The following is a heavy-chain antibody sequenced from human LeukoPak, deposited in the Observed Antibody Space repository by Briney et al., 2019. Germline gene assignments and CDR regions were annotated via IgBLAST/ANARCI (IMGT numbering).Heavy chain of an antibody. J-gene: IGHJ4*02. CDR1: GGSISRYY. Sequence: SETLSLTCTASGGSISRYYWSWIRQPPGKGLEWIGYISYSGGTNYNPSHKSRVTISVDTSKNQHSLKLSSVTAADTAVYYCARDLDNSGWYVFDYWGQGNLVTVSS. V-gene: IGHV4-59*01. CDR2: ISYSGGT. D-gene: IGHD6-19*01. CDR3: ARDLDNSGWYVFDY.